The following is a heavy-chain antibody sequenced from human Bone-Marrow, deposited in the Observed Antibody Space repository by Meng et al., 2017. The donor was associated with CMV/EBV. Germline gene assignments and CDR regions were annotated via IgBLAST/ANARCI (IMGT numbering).Heavy chain of an antibody. D-gene: IGHD2-2*01. CDR2: ISSSGSTI. Sequence: GESLKISCAASGFTFSSYEMNWVRQAPGKGLEWVSYISSSGSTIYYADSVKGRFTISRDNAKNSLYLQMNSLRAEDTAVYYCAKPRVVVPAAPYYGMDVWGQGTTVTVSS. J-gene: IGHJ6*02. CDR1: GFTFSSYE. V-gene: IGHV3-48*03. CDR3: AKPRVVVPAAPYYGMDV.